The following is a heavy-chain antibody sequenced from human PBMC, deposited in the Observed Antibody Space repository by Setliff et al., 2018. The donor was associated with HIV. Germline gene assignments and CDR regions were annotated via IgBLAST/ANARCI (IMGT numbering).Heavy chain of an antibody. CDR3: ARVVNPDSSNYYYYYMDV. D-gene: IGHD4-4*01. CDR1: GLTIRNNY. Sequence: LRLSCAASGLTIRNNYMSWVRQAPGKGLEWVSLLHSGYSTSYADSVKGRFAVSRDNTRNTLFLHMSNVTVEDAAVYYCARVVNPDSSNYYYYYMDVWGKGTTVTVS. V-gene: IGHV3-66*02. J-gene: IGHJ6*03. CDR2: LHSGYST.